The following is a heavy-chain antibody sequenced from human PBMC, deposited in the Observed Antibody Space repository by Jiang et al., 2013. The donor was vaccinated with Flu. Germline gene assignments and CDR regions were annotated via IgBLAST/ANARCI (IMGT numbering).Heavy chain of an antibody. D-gene: IGHD3-10*01. CDR3: AREVVRGVTPDFDY. CDR1: GYSISSSNW. Sequence: GPGLVKPSDTLSLTCAVSGYSISSSNWWGWIRQPPGKGLEWIGYIYYSGSTYYNPSLKSRVTISVDTSKNQFSLKLSSVTAADTAVYYCAREVVRGVTPDFDYWGQGTLVTVSS. CDR2: IYYSGST. J-gene: IGHJ4*02. V-gene: IGHV4-28*03.